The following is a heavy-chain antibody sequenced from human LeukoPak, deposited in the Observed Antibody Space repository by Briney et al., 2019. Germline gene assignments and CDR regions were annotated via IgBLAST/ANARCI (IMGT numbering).Heavy chain of an antibody. CDR1: GGTFSSYA. V-gene: IGHV1-69*05. J-gene: IGHJ4*02. D-gene: IGHD3-3*01. CDR2: IIPIFGTA. Sequence: SVKVSCKASGGTFSSYAISWVRQAPGQGLEWMGGIIPIFGTANYAQKFQGRVTITTDESTSTAYMELSSLRSEDTAVYYCARGNYDFWSGYYGSWPGASHLYYFDYWGQGTLVTVSS. CDR3: ARGNYDFWSGYYGSWPGASHLYYFDY.